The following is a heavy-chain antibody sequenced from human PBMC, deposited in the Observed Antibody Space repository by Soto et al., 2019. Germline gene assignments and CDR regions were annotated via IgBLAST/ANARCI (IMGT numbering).Heavy chain of an antibody. D-gene: IGHD1-7*01. J-gene: IGHJ3*02. CDR2: MNPNSGNT. CDR1: GYTFTSYD. V-gene: IGHV1-8*01. CDR3: ARGRKSGRLELCHAFDI. Sequence: QVPLVQSGAEVKKPGASVKVSCKASGYTFTSYDINWVRQATGQGLEWMGWMNPNSGNTGYAQKFQGRVTMTRNTSISTAYMELSSLRSEDTAVYYCARGRKSGRLELCHAFDIWGQGTMVTVSS.